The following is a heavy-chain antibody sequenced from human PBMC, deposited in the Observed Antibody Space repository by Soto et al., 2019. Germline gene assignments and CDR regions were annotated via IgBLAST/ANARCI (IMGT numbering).Heavy chain of an antibody. J-gene: IGHJ4*02. V-gene: IGHV5-10-1*01. CDR2: IDPSDSRT. CDR1: GYTFTNHW. D-gene: IGHD5-18*01. CDR3: ARRHGYSYDFDY. Sequence: GESLKISCNCSGYTFTNHWISWVRQKPGQGLEWMGRIDPSDSRTKYNPSFEGHVTISVDKSIGATFLQWSSLEASDTAVYYCARRHGYSYDFDYWGQGTLVTVS.